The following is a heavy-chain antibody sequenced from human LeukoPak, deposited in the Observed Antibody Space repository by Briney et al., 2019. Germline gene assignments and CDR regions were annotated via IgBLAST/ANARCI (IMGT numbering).Heavy chain of an antibody. Sequence: GASVKVSCKASGYTFTSYDINWVRQATGQGLEWMGWMNPNSGNTGYAQKFQGRVTMTRNTSISTAYMELSSLRSEDTAVYYCARDLGGTTGDYYYYYMDVWGKGTTVTVSS. V-gene: IGHV1-8*01. CDR2: MNPNSGNT. CDR3: ARDLGGTTGDYYYYYMDV. D-gene: IGHD3-16*01. CDR1: GYTFTSYD. J-gene: IGHJ6*03.